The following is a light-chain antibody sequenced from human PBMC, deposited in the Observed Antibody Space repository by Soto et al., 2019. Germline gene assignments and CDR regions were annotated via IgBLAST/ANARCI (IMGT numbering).Light chain of an antibody. CDR2: DAS. V-gene: IGKV1-13*02. CDR1: QGISSA. CDR3: QQFNSYPIT. Sequence: AIQLTQSPSSLSASIGDRVTITCRARQGISSALAWYPQKPGKAPKLLIYDASSVESGLPSRFSGSVSGTDFILTVSNVQPEDYATYYCQQFNSYPITFGHGTRVEIK. J-gene: IGKJ5*01.